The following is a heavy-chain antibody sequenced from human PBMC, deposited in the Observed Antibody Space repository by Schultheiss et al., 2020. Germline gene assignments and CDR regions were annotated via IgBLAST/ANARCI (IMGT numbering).Heavy chain of an antibody. V-gene: IGHV5-51*01. CDR2: IYPGDSDT. Sequence: GSLRLSCKGSGYSFTSYWIGWVRQMPGKGLEWMGIIYPGDSDTRYSPSFQGQVTISADKSISTAYLQWSSLKASDTAMYYCARTIVVPAARGAFDIWGQGTMVTVSS. J-gene: IGHJ3*02. D-gene: IGHD2-2*01. CDR3: ARTIVVPAARGAFDI. CDR1: GYSFTSYW.